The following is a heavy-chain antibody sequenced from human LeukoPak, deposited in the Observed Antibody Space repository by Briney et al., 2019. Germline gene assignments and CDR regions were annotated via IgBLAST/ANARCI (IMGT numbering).Heavy chain of an antibody. Sequence: GGSLRLSCAASGFTVSSNYMSWVRQAPGKGLEWVSYISSSSSTIYYADSVKGRFTISRDNAKNSLYLQMNSLRAEDTAVYYCAREMVVVAATPFDYWGQGTLVTVSS. D-gene: IGHD2-15*01. CDR1: GFTVSSNY. J-gene: IGHJ4*02. CDR3: AREMVVVAATPFDY. CDR2: ISSSSSTI. V-gene: IGHV3-48*04.